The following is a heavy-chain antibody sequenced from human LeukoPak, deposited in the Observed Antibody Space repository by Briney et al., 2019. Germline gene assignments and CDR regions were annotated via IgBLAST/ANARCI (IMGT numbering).Heavy chain of an antibody. CDR3: ASSSGWYLSSDY. J-gene: IGHJ4*02. CDR2: ITASGGRR. D-gene: IGHD6-19*01. V-gene: IGHV3-23*01. CDR1: GFTFSSCA. Sequence: GGSLRLSCAASGFTFSSCAMSWVRQAPGKGLEWVSGITASGGRRYYEDSVKGRFTISRDSSKNMLYLQMNSLRAEDTAVYYCASSSGWYLSSDYWGQGTLVTVSS.